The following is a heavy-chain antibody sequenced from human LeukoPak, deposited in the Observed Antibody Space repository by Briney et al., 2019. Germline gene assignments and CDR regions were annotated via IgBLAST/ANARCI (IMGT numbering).Heavy chain of an antibody. CDR3: ARENIMITFGGVITLFDY. CDR2: XXTSGST. CDR1: GGSISSYY. Sequence: SETLSLTCTVSGGSISSYYWSWIRQPAGKGXXXXXXXXTSGSTHXNPSLKSRXTMSVDTSKNQFSLKLSSVTAADTAVYYCARENIMITFGGVITLFDYWGQGTLVTVSS. V-gene: IGHV4-4*07. D-gene: IGHD3-16*02. J-gene: IGHJ4*02.